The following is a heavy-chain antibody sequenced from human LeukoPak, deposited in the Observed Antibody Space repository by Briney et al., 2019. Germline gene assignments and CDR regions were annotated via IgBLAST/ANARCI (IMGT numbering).Heavy chain of an antibody. D-gene: IGHD3-22*01. CDR1: GYTLNGYY. V-gene: IGHV1-2*02. Sequence: ASVKVSCKASGYTLNGYYIHWVRQAPGQGLEWMGWINPNNGGTNYAQKFQGRVTMTRDTSISTAYMELSTLRFDDTAVYYCATPGGDSSGYSYDYWGQGTLVTVSS. CDR2: INPNNGGT. J-gene: IGHJ4*02. CDR3: ATPGGDSSGYSYDY.